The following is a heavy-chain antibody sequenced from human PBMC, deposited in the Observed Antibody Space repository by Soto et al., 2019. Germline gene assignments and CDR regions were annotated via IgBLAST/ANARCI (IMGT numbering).Heavy chain of an antibody. CDR2: ISSSSSYT. CDR1: GFTFSDYY. V-gene: IGHV3-11*06. Sequence: GGSLRLSCAASGFTFSDYYMSWIRQAPGKGLEWVSYISSSSSYTNYADSVKGRFTISRDNAKNSLYLQMNSLRAEDTAVYYCARDQALLTSDGYNYNAFDIWGQGTMVTVSS. CDR3: ARDQALLTSDGYNYNAFDI. D-gene: IGHD5-12*01. J-gene: IGHJ3*02.